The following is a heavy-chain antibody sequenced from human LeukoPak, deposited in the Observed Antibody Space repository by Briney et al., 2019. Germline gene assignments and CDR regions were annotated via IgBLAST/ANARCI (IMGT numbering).Heavy chain of an antibody. D-gene: IGHD3-22*01. Sequence: ASVKVSCKASGFSFISYGFSWVRQAPEQGLEWMGWIGGYDGDRHYAQQFQGRVTITTDTSTSTAYMGLRSLRSDDTAVYYCARDLWNFYDSSGYYRDFDYWGQGTLVTVSS. CDR3: ARDLWNFYDSSGYYRDFDY. V-gene: IGHV1-18*01. CDR1: GFSFISYG. CDR2: IGGYDGDR. J-gene: IGHJ4*02.